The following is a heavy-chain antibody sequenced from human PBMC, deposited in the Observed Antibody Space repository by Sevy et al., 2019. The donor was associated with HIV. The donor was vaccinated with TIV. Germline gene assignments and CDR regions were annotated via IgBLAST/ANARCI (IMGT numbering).Heavy chain of an antibody. Sequence: GGSLRLSCAASGFTFSDYYMSWIRQAPGKGLEWISYISGSSTAIVYADSVKGRFAISRNNAKNSLYLHMDNLRAEDTAVYFCVGRPYSSAYSWSYHFDYWGQGTLVTVSS. V-gene: IGHV3-11*01. CDR3: VGRPYSSAYSWSYHFDY. J-gene: IGHJ4*02. CDR1: GFTFSDYY. CDR2: ISGSSTAI. D-gene: IGHD3-16*01.